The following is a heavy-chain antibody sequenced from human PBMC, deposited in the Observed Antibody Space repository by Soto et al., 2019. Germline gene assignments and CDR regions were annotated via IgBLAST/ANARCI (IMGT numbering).Heavy chain of an antibody. J-gene: IGHJ6*02. CDR1: GYTFTRYG. V-gene: IGHV1-18*01. CDR3: ARTAAAGKYYYGMDV. Sequence: ASVKVSCKASGYTFTRYGISWVRQAPGQGLEWMGWISGYNGDTNYAQKFQGRVSMTIDTSTTTAYMELRSLTSDDTAVYYCARTAAAGKYYYGMDVWGQGTTVTVSS. CDR2: ISGYNGDT. D-gene: IGHD6-13*01.